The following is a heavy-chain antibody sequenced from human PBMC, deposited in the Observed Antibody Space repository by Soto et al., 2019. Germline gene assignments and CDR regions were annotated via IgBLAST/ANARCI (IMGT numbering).Heavy chain of an antibody. CDR1: GYTFTSYA. J-gene: IGHJ4*02. CDR2: INAGNGNT. Sequence: QVQLVQSGAEEKKPGASVKVSCKASGYTFTSYAMHWMRQAPGQRLEWMGWINAGNGNTKYCQKFQGRVTITRDTSASTAYLELSSLRSEDMAVYYCARSIVVVTAVDYWGQGTLVTVSS. CDR3: ARSIVVVTAVDY. D-gene: IGHD2-21*02. V-gene: IGHV1-3*05.